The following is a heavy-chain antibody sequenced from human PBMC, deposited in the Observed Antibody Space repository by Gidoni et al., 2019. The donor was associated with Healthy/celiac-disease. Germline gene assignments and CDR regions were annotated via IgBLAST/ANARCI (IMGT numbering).Heavy chain of an antibody. D-gene: IGHD6-19*01. Sequence: EVQLLVSGGGLVQPGGSLRLSRSASVFTFSIFAMSWVRQAPGKGLEWVSAISGSGGSTYYADSVKGRFTISRDNSKNTLYLQMNSLRAEDTAVYYCAKDRRGGIAVAGNSPVDYWGQGTLVTVSS. J-gene: IGHJ4*02. CDR2: ISGSGGST. CDR1: VFTFSIFA. CDR3: AKDRRGGIAVAGNSPVDY. V-gene: IGHV3-23*01.